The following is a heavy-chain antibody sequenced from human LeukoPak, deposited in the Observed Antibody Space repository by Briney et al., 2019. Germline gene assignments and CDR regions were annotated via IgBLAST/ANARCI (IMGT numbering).Heavy chain of an antibody. CDR1: GFTFSSYG. D-gene: IGHD2/OR15-2a*01. J-gene: IGHJ3*02. CDR2: ISYDGSNK. Sequence: GGSLRLSCAASGFTFSSYGMHWVRQAPGKGLEWVAVISYDGSNKYYADSVKGRFTISRDNSKNTLYLQMNSLRGEDTAVYYSRLSSDSFDIRGQGTMVTVSS. V-gene: IGHV3-30*03. CDR3: RLSSDSFDI.